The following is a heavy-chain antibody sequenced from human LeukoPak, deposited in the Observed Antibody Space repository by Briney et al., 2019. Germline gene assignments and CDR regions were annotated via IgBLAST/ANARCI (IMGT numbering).Heavy chain of an antibody. D-gene: IGHD6-13*01. V-gene: IGHV1-2*02. CDR2: INPNSGGT. CDR1: GYTFTGYY. J-gene: IGHJ4*02. CDR3: ARDQGIAAAGTDY. Sequence: GASVKVSCKASGYTFTGYYMHWVRQAPGQGLEWMGWINPNSGGTNYAQKFQGRVTMTRDTSISTAYMELSRLRSDDTAVYYCARDQGIAAAGTDYWDQGTLVTVSS.